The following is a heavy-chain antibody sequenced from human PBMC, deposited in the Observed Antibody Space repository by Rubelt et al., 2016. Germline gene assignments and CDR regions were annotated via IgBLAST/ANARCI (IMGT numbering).Heavy chain of an antibody. CDR2: IYYSGST. D-gene: IGHD5-24*01. CDR1: GGSISSGGYY. J-gene: IGHJ4*02. CDR3: ARSVEMATTTGY. Sequence: QVQLQESGPGLVKPSQTLSLTCTVSGGSISSGGYYLSWIRQHPGKGLEWIEYIYYSGSTYYNPSLKCRVTRSVKTAKNQFSLKLSSGTAADTTVYYCARSVEMATTTGYWGQGTLVTVSS. V-gene: IGHV4-31*03.